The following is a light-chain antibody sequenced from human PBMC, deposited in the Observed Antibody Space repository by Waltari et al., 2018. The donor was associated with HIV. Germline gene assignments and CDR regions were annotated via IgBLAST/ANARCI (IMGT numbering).Light chain of an antibody. Sequence: QSVLTQPPSASGTPGQRVTTACSGSRPHIGSTHAHWYQQLPGTAPKLLIYRNHQRPSGVPDRFSGSKSGTSASLAISGLRSEDEADYYCATWDDSLSVVVFGGGTKLTVL. CDR2: RNH. CDR1: RPHIGSTH. J-gene: IGLJ2*01. CDR3: ATWDDSLSVVV. V-gene: IGLV1-47*01.